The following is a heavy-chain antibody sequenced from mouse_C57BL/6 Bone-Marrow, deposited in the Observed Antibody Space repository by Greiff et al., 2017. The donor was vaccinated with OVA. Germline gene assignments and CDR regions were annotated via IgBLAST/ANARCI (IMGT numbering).Heavy chain of an antibody. D-gene: IGHD2-5*01. Sequence: VKVVESGPGLVAPSQSLSITCTVSGFSLTSYGVSWVRQPPGKGLEWLGVIWGDGSTNYHSALISRLSISKDNSKSQVFLKLNSLQTDDTATYYCAIYSNFRYFDVWGTGTTVTVSS. V-gene: IGHV2-3*01. J-gene: IGHJ1*03. CDR3: AIYSNFRYFDV. CDR1: GFSLTSYG. CDR2: IWGDGST.